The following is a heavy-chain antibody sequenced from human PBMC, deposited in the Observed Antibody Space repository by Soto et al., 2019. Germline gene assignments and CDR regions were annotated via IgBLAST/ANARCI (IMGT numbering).Heavy chain of an antibody. V-gene: IGHV3-30*18. D-gene: IGHD6-13*01. Sequence: QVQLVESGGGVVQPGRSLRLSCAASGFTFSSYGMHWVRQAPGKGLEWVAVISYDGSNKYYADSVKGRFTISRDNSKNTLYLQMNSLRAEDTAVYYCAKERQQLDYFDSWGQGTLVTVSS. CDR2: ISYDGSNK. J-gene: IGHJ4*02. CDR1: GFTFSSYG. CDR3: AKERQQLDYFDS.